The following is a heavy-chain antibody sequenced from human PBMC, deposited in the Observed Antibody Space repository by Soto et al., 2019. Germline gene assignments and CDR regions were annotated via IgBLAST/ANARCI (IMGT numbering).Heavy chain of an antibody. V-gene: IGHV1-69*13. CDR3: ARDLRMATISDWYFDL. D-gene: IGHD5-12*01. CDR2: IIPIFGTA. J-gene: IGHJ2*01. Sequence: SVKVSCKASGGTFSSYAISWVRQAPGQGLEWMGGIIPIFGTANYAQKFQGRVTITADESTSTAYMELSSLRSEDTAVYYCARDLRMATISDWYFDLWGRGTLVTVSS. CDR1: GGTFSSYA.